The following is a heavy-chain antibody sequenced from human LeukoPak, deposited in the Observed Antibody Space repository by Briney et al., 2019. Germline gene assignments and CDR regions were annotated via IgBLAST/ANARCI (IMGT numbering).Heavy chain of an antibody. CDR2: IRYDGSNK. CDR1: GFTFSSYG. J-gene: IGHJ4*02. CDR3: AKDDMVVPAAMGEIDY. Sequence: GGSLRLSCAASGFTFSSYGMHWVRQAPGKGLEWVAFIRYDGSNKYYADSVKGRFTISRDNSKNTLYLQVNSLRAEDTAVYYCAKDDMVVPAAMGEIDYWGQGTLVTVSS. D-gene: IGHD2-2*01. V-gene: IGHV3-30*02.